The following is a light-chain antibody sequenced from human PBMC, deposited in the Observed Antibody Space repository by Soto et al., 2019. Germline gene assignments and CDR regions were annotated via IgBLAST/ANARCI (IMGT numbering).Light chain of an antibody. CDR3: SSYTTSTTLV. V-gene: IGLV2-14*01. CDR2: EVS. Sequence: QSALTQPASVSGSPGQSITISCTGTSSDVGTSNYVSWYQQHPGKAPKLMIYEVSYRPSGVSNRFSGSKSGNTASLTISGLQAEDEADYYCSSYTTSTTLVFGGGTKVTVL. CDR1: SSDVGTSNY. J-gene: IGLJ3*02.